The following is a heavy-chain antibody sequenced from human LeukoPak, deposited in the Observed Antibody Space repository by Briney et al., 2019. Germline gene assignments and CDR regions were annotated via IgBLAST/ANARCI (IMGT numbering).Heavy chain of an antibody. J-gene: IGHJ5*02. D-gene: IGHD3-16*01. CDR3: ARDGAQGDIWFDP. V-gene: IGHV3-30*01. Sequence: GGSLRLSCAASGFTSSSYAMHWVRQAPGKGLEWVAVISYDGSNKYYADSVRGRFTISRDNSKNTLYLQMNSLRAEGTAVYYCARDGAQGDIWFDPWGQGTLVTVSS. CDR1: GFTSSSYA. CDR2: ISYDGSNK.